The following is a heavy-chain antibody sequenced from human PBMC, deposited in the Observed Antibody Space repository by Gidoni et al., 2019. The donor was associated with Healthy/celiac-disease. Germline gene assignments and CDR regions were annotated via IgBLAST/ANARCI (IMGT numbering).Heavy chain of an antibody. J-gene: IGHJ6*02. D-gene: IGHD3-10*01. CDR3: ARDRGYYGSYYYGMDV. CDR1: GYTFTGYY. V-gene: IGHV1-2*04. Sequence: QVQLVQSGAEVKKPGASVKVSCKASGYTFTGYYMPWVRQAPGQGLEWMGWINPNSGGTNYAQKFQGWVTMTRDTSISTAYMELSRLRSDDTAVYYCARDRGYYGSYYYGMDVWGQGTTVTVSS. CDR2: INPNSGGT.